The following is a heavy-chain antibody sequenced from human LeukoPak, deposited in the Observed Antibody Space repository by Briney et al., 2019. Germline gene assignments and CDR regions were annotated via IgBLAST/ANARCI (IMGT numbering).Heavy chain of an antibody. J-gene: IGHJ4*02. CDR3: ARGLTDYYDFWSGYYTGIYFDY. D-gene: IGHD3-3*01. CDR2: IYSGGST. Sequence: PGGSLRLSCAASGFTVSSNYMSWVRQAPGKGLEWVSVIYSGGSTYYADSVKGRFTISRDNSKNTLYLQMNSLRAEDTAVYHCARGLTDYYDFWSGYYTGIYFDYWGQGTLVTVSS. V-gene: IGHV3-66*02. CDR1: GFTVSSNY.